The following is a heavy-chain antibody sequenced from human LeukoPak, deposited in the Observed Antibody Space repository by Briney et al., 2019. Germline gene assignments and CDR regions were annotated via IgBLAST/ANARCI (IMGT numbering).Heavy chain of an antibody. CDR3: ARGIGWLTDH. Sequence: SETLSLTCTVSGGSVSSGTYFLNWIRQPPGKGLEWIGYFDYNGRTNYSPSLKSRVTISIDTSKNQFSLKVRSVTAADTAVYYCARGIGWLTDHWGQGTLDTVSS. CDR1: GGSVSSGTYF. J-gene: IGHJ4*02. CDR2: FDYNGRT. V-gene: IGHV4-61*01. D-gene: IGHD6-19*01.